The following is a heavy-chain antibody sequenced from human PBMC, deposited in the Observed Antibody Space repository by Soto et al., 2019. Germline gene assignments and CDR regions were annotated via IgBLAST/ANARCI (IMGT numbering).Heavy chain of an antibody. D-gene: IGHD3-10*01. Sequence: QVQLQQWGAGLVKPSETLSLTCTVYGGAFSGYYWSWIRQPPGKGLEWIGEINYSGSTNYNMSHKSRVTMSVDTSKNQVSLKLISVTAADTAVYYCARSRPSYYYGPGGFFAYWGQGTLVTVSS. CDR1: GGAFSGYY. CDR3: ARSRPSYYYGPGGFFAY. CDR2: INYSGST. V-gene: IGHV4-34*01. J-gene: IGHJ4*02.